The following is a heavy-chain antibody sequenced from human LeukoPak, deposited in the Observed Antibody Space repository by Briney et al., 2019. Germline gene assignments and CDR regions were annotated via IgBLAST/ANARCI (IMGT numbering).Heavy chain of an antibody. CDR3: AKLELVYSSGYYYFGAFDI. V-gene: IGHV3-23*01. D-gene: IGHD3-22*01. Sequence: GGSLRLSCAASGFTFSSYGMSWVRQAPGKGLEWVSAISGSGGSTYYADSVKGRFTISRDNSKNTLYLQMNSLRAEDTAVYYCAKLELVYSSGYYYFGAFDIWGQGTMVTVSS. J-gene: IGHJ3*02. CDR2: ISGSGGST. CDR1: GFTFSSYG.